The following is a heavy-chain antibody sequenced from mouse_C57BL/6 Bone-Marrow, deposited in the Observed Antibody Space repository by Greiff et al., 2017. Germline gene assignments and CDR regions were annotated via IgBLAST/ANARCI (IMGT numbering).Heavy chain of an antibody. CDR1: GFNIKDDY. D-gene: IGHD2-4*01. CDR3: TTDAPDCYWFAY. V-gene: IGHV14-4*01. CDR2: IDPENGDT. Sequence: EVQLQQSGAELVRPGASVKLSCTASGFNIKDDYMHWVKQRPEQGLEWIGWIDPENGDTEYASKFQGKATITADTSSNTAYLQLSSLTSEDTAVYYCTTDAPDCYWFAYWGQGTLVTVSA. J-gene: IGHJ3*01.